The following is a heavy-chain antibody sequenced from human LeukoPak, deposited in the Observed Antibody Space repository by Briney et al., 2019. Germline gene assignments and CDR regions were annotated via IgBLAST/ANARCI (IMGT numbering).Heavy chain of an antibody. V-gene: IGHV3-30-3*01. J-gene: IGHJ4*02. CDR2: ISYDGSNK. Sequence: GGSLRLSCAASGFTFSSYAMHWVRQAPGKGLEWVAVISYDGSNKYYADSVKGRFTISRDNSKNTPYLQMNSLRAEDTAVYYCARDRRTKPAAMRYTFDYWGQGTLVTVSS. D-gene: IGHD2-2*01. CDR1: GFTFSSYA. CDR3: ARDRRTKPAAMRYTFDY.